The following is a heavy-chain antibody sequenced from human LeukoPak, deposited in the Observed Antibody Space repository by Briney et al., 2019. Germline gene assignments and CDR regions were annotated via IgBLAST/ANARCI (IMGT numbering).Heavy chain of an antibody. Sequence: SETLSLTCTVSGGSISSYYWSWIRQAPGKGLEWIGYIYYSGSTTYDPSLKSRVTISVDTSKNQFSLKLSSVTAADTAVYYCARGAPLDYWGQGTLVTVSS. CDR1: GGSISSYY. CDR2: IYYSGST. J-gene: IGHJ4*02. V-gene: IGHV4-59*12. CDR3: ARGAPLDY.